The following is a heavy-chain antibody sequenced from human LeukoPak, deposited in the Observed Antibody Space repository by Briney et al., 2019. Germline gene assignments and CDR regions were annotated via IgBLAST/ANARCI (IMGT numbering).Heavy chain of an antibody. Sequence: SETLSPTCTVSGGSISSYYWSWVRQPPGKGLEWIGYIYYSGSTNYNHSIKSRVTIGAVTSKNKLSLKLSSVTTADTAVYCCASHSKRYFDWLCLLYFDDWGQGALGTV. V-gene: IGHV4-59*08. CDR2: IYYSGST. J-gene: IGHJ4*02. D-gene: IGHD3-9*01. CDR3: ASHSKRYFDWLCLLYFDD. CDR1: GGSISSYY.